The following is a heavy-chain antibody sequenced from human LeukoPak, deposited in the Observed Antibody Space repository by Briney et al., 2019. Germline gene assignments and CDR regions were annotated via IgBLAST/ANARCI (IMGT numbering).Heavy chain of an antibody. CDR1: GYTFTSYG. J-gene: IGHJ4*02. CDR3: ARKDDGSGSYYYFDY. V-gene: IGHV1-18*01. Sequence: GASVKVSCKASGYTFTSYGISWVRQAPGQGLEWMGWISAYNGNTNYAQKLQGRVTMTTDTSTSTAYMELRSLRSDDTAVYYCARKDDGSGSYYYFDYWGQGTLVTVSS. CDR2: ISAYNGNT. D-gene: IGHD3-10*01.